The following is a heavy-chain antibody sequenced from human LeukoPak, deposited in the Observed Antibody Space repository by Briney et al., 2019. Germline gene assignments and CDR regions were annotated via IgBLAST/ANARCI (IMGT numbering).Heavy chain of an antibody. CDR2: INPDSGGT. V-gene: IGHV1-2*02. CDR3: ARDRGDGYNAYYFDY. D-gene: IGHD5-24*01. J-gene: IGHJ4*02. CDR1: GGTFSSYA. Sequence: ASVKVSCKASGGTFSSYAISWVRQAPGQGLEWMGWINPDSGGTNYAQKFQGRVTITRDTSISTAYLDLSRLRSDDTAVYYCARDRGDGYNAYYFDYWGQGTLVTVSS.